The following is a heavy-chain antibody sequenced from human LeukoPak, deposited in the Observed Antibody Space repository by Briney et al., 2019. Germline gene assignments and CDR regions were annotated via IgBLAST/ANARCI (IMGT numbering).Heavy chain of an antibody. CDR1: GFTFDDYA. V-gene: IGHV3-9*01. D-gene: IGHD1-14*01. CDR2: ISWNSGSI. Sequence: GGSLRLSCAASGFTFDDYAMHWVRQAPGKGLEWVSGISWNSGSIGYADSVKGRFTISRDNAKNSLYLQMNSLRAEDTALYYCAKDRRNDFDYWGQGTLVTVSS. J-gene: IGHJ4*02. CDR3: AKDRRNDFDY.